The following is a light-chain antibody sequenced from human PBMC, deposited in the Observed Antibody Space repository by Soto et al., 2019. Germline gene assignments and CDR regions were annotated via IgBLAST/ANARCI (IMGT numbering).Light chain of an antibody. CDR2: GAS. J-gene: IGKJ2*01. V-gene: IGKV3-20*01. CDR1: QSVSNNY. CDR3: QQYGVSPLMFT. Sequence: EIVLVQSPGTLSLSPGERATLSCRASQSVSNNYLAWYQQKPGQAPRLLIYGASSRATGVPDRFSGSGTGTAFSLTITRLEPEDFAVYYCQQYGVSPLMFTFGQGTKVDIK.